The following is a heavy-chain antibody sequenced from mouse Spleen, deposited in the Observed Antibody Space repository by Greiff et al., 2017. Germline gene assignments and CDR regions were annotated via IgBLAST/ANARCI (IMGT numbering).Heavy chain of an antibody. CDR1: GYSFTSYY. CDR2: IYPGSGNT. Sequence: QVHVKQSGPELVKPGASVKISCKASGYSFTSYYIHWVKQRPGQGLEWIGWIYPGSGNTKYNEKFKGKATLTADTSSSTAYMQLSSLTSEDSAVYYCARGGWDYFDYWGQGTTLTVSS. V-gene: IGHV1-66*01. CDR3: ARGGWDYFDY. D-gene: IGHD3-3*01. J-gene: IGHJ2*01.